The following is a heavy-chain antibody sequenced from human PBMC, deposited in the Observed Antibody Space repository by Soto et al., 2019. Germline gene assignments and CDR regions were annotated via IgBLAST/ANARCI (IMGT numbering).Heavy chain of an antibody. CDR1: YGSISSSSYY. D-gene: IGHD3-22*01. V-gene: IGHV4-39*01. CDR2: IYYSGST. CDR3: TSRITMIVVVRPDKDYYGMEV. J-gene: IGHJ6*02. Sequence: TMRLTWTVSYGSISSSSYYWGWIRQPPGKGLEWIGSIYYSGSTYYNPSLKSRVTISVDTSKNQFSLKLSSVTAADTAVYYCTSRITMIVVVRPDKDYYGMEVWGQGTTVTVSS.